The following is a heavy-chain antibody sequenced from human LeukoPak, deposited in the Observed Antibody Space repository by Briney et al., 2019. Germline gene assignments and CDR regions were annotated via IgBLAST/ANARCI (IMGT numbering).Heavy chain of an antibody. CDR1: GLTSSSYA. D-gene: IGHD5-24*01. V-gene: IGHV3-23*01. Sequence: GGSLRLSCAASGLTSSSYAMSWVRQAPGKGLEWVSALSGSGDDTYYADSVKGRFTISRDNSKNTLYLQMNSLRAEDTAVYYCTVQRGGDGYNTFDYWGQGTLVTVSS. J-gene: IGHJ4*02. CDR3: TVQRGGDGYNTFDY. CDR2: LSGSGDDT.